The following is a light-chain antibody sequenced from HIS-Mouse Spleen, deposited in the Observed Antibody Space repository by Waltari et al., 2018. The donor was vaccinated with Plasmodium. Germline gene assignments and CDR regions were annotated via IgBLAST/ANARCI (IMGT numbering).Light chain of an antibody. V-gene: IGKV1-8*01. J-gene: IGKJ4*01. CDR3: QQYYSYPLT. CDR1: QGIRSY. Sequence: AIRMTQSPSSFSASTGARFTITCRASQGIRSYLAWYQQKPGKAPKLLIYAASTLQSGVPSRFSGSGSGTDFTLTISCLQSEDFATYYCQQYYSYPLTFGGGTKVEIK. CDR2: AAS.